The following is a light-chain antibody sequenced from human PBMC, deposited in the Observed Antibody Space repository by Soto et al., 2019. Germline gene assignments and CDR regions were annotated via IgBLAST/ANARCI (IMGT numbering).Light chain of an antibody. CDR1: SSDVGGYNY. CDR2: EIS. V-gene: IGLV2-14*01. CDR3: SSYTPSSTLDV. Sequence: QSALTQPASVSGSPGQSITISCTGASSDVGGYNYVSWYQHHPGKAPKLMIYEISNRPPGVSNRFSGSKSGNTASLTISGPQAEDEADYYCSSYTPSSTLDVFGTGTKLTVL. J-gene: IGLJ1*01.